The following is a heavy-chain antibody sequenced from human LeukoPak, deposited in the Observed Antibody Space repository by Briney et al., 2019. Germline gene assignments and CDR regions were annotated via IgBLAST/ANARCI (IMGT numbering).Heavy chain of an antibody. J-gene: IGHJ4*02. Sequence: PGGSLRLSCAGAEFTFSGYTMNWVRQAPGKGLEWVSYIYYADSVKGRFTISRDNSKNTLYLQMNSLRAEDTAVYYCANYYYDTSGYKNWGQGTLVTVSS. CDR3: ANYYYDTSGYKN. V-gene: IGHV3-48*04. CDR2: I. D-gene: IGHD3-22*01. CDR1: EFTFSGYT.